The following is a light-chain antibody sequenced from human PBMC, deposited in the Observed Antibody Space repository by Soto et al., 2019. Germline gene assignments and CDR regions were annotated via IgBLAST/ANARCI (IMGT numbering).Light chain of an antibody. J-gene: IGKJ1*01. CDR3: QQYKTWWK. V-gene: IGKV1-5*01. CDR1: EDVAKF. Sequence: EIQMTQSPSTLSASVGDTVSVTCRASEDVAKFLAWHQQKPGRDPEILISDASDIKSGVPSRLSVSRSRTDFTLTNSGLQPYDTATYKCQQYKTWWKFGQGTKVESK. CDR2: DAS.